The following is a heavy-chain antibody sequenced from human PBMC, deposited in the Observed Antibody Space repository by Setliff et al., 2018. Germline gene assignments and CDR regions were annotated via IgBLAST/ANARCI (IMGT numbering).Heavy chain of an antibody. CDR3: AKDNGKGHLYLLEGYFDY. Sequence: GGSLRLSCAASGFTLGTYWMHWVRQVPGKGLVWVSRVNSDETTTTYADSVKGRFTISRDNAKNILYLQMNSLRVEDTAVYYCAKDNGKGHLYLLEGYFDYWGQGALVTVSS. D-gene: IGHD2-15*01. J-gene: IGHJ4*02. CDR1: GFTLGTYW. V-gene: IGHV3-74*01. CDR2: VNSDETTT.